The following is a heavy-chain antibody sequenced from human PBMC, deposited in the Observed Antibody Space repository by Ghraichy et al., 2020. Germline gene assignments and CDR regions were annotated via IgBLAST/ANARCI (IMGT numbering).Heavy chain of an antibody. CDR1: GFTFSSYE. Sequence: GESLNISCAASGFTFSSYEMTWVRQAPGKGLKWVSYVSNSGSTIYYADSVKGRFTISRDNAKNSLYLQMNSLRAEDTAVYFCARAIVASYYFNYYYMDVWGKGTTVTVSS. J-gene: IGHJ6*03. CDR3: ARAIVASYYFNYYYMDV. CDR2: VSNSGSTI. D-gene: IGHD5-12*01. V-gene: IGHV3-48*03.